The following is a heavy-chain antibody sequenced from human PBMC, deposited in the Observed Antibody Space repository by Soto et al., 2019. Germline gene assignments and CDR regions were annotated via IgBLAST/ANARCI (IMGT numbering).Heavy chain of an antibody. V-gene: IGHV3-15*07. D-gene: IGHD5-12*01. Sequence: PGGSLRLSCAASGFTLSNAYMNWVRQAPGKGLEWVGRIKSQSEGGAISYAAPVKGRFTISRDDSKNTLFLQMSSLNTEDTALYYCLSSKWLPYWGQGTLVTAPQ. CDR2: IKSQSEGGAI. CDR1: GFTLSNAY. CDR3: LSSKWLPY. J-gene: IGHJ4*02.